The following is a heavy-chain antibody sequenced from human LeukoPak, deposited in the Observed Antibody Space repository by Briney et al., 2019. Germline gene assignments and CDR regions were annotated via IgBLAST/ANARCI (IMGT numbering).Heavy chain of an antibody. Sequence: GGSLTLSCAASGFTFRSYGMHWVRQAPGKGLEWVAVMWFDGSNEYYADSVKGRFTISRDNSKNTLYLQMNSLRAEDTAVYHCARYNSGTIDYWGQGTLVTVSS. CDR1: GFTFRSYG. V-gene: IGHV3-33*01. CDR2: MWFDGSNE. CDR3: ARYNSGTIDY. J-gene: IGHJ4*02. D-gene: IGHD1-1*01.